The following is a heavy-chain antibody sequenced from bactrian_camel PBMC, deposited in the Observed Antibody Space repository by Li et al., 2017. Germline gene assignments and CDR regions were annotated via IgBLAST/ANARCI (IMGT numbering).Heavy chain of an antibody. CDR2: IDALGQT. D-gene: IGHD4*01. V-gene: IGHV3S55*01. CDR3: AAEVPPHAGGLDYSGTASMNPLCPTRGY. J-gene: IGHJ4*01. Sequence: HVQLVESGGGSVQAVGSLRLSCAANGYFSGSYCMAWFRQAPGKEREGIAAIDALGQTSYTDSVEGRFTISKDYAKNTLYLQMNGLKPEDTAMYYCAAEVPPHAGGLDYSGTASMNPLCPTRGYWGQGTQVTVS. CDR1: GYFSGSYC.